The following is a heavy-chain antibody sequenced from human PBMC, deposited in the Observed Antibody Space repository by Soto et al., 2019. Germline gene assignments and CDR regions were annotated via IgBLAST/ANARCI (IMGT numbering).Heavy chain of an antibody. V-gene: IGHV1-69*02. D-gene: IGHD3-10*01. J-gene: IGHJ4*02. Sequence: GASVKVSCKASGGTFSSYTISWVRQAPGQGLEWMGRIIPILGIANYAQKFQGRVTITADKSTSTAYMELSSLRSEDTAVYYCATTSWFGELFCYFDYWGQGTLVTVSS. CDR2: IIPILGIA. CDR3: ATTSWFGELFCYFDY. CDR1: GGTFSSYT.